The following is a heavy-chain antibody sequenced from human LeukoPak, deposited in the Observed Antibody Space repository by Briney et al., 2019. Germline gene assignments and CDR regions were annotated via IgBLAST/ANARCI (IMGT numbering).Heavy chain of an antibody. J-gene: IGHJ6*03. Sequence: PSETLSLTCAVSGYSISSGYYWGWIRQPPGQGLAWIGSIYHSGSTYYNPSLKSRVTISVDTSKNQFSLKLSSVTAADTAVYYCASLVGATTYYYYMDVWGKGTTVTVSS. CDR1: GYSISSGYY. V-gene: IGHV4-38-2*01. D-gene: IGHD1-26*01. CDR3: ASLVGATTYYYYMDV. CDR2: IYHSGST.